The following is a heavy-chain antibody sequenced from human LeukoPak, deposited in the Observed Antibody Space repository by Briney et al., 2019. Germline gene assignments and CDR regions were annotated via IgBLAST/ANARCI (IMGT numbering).Heavy chain of an antibody. CDR3: ARFRKGAVAGTPGIRGPKGPLSWFDP. CDR1: GYTFTSYG. Sequence: ASVKVSCKASGYTFTSYGISWVRQATGQGLEWMGWMNPNSGNTGYAQKLQGRVTMTRNTSISTAYMELSSLRSEDTAVYYCARFRKGAVAGTPGIRGPKGPLSWFDPWGQGTLVTVSS. D-gene: IGHD6-19*01. CDR2: MNPNSGNT. J-gene: IGHJ5*02. V-gene: IGHV1-8*02.